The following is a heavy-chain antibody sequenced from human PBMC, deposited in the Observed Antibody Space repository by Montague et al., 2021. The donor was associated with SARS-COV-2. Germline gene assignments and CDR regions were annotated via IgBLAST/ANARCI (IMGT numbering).Heavy chain of an antibody. CDR1: GGSFSGYC. CDR2: INHTGSS. D-gene: IGHD6-6*01. J-gene: IGHJ6*02. Sequence: SETLSLTCAVYGGSFSGYCWSWIRQPPGKGLEWIGEINHTGSSNYNPSFKSRVIMSVDTSKNQFSLKLSSVTAADTAVYYCARSGWEQLVRARYYYYYGMDVWGQGTTVTVSS. V-gene: IGHV4-34*01. CDR3: ARSGWEQLVRARYYYYYGMDV.